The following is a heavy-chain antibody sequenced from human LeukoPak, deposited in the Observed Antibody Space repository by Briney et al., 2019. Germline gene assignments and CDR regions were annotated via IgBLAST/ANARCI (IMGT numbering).Heavy chain of an antibody. CDR2: IFHSGST. D-gene: IGHD3-10*01. CDR3: ARGHGSGSYEGNWFDP. V-gene: IGHV4-31*03. J-gene: IGHJ5*02. CDR1: GGSISRSDYY. Sequence: SQTLSLTCTVSGGSISRSDYYWSWIRQHAGEGLEWIAHIFHSGSTYYNPSLKSRVTVSVDTSKNQFSLNLTSVTAADTAVYYCARGHGSGSYEGNWFDPWGQGTLVTVSS.